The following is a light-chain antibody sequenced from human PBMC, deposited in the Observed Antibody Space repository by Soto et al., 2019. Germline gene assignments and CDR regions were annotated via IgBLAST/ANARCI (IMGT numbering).Light chain of an antibody. V-gene: IGKV3-20*01. CDR2: GAS. CDR1: QSVSSNY. Sequence: EIVLTQSPGTLSMSPGESATLSCRASQSVSSNYLAWYQQKPGQAPRLLIFGASIRDTGIPDRVSGSGSGTDFTLTISRLESGDFAVYYCQQYGSSPGTFGQGTKV. CDR3: QQYGSSPGT. J-gene: IGKJ1*01.